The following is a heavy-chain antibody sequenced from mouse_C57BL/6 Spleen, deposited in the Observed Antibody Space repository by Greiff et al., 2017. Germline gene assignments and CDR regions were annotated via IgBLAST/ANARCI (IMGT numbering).Heavy chain of an antibody. Sequence: QVTLKVSGPGILQPSQTLSLTCSFSGFSLSTFGMGVGWIRQPSGKGLEWLAHIWWDDDKYYNPALKSRLTISKDTSKNQVFLKIANVDTADTATYYCARISYDGYYAFYAMDYWGQGTSVTVSS. CDR2: IWWDDDK. J-gene: IGHJ4*01. CDR3: ARISYDGYYAFYAMDY. D-gene: IGHD2-3*01. CDR1: GFSLSTFGMG. V-gene: IGHV8-8*01.